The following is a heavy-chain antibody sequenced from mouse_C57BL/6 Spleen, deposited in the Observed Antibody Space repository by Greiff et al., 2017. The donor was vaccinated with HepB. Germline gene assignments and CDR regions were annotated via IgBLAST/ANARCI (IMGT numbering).Heavy chain of an antibody. J-gene: IGHJ4*01. CDR1: GYTFTSYW. D-gene: IGHD1-1*01. CDR3: ARGSSSLYAMDY. V-gene: IGHV1-69*01. Sequence: VQLQQPGAELVMPGASVKLSCKASGYTFTSYWMHWVKQRPGQGLEWIGEIDPSDSYTNYNQKFKGKSTLTVDKSSSTAYMQLSSQTSEDSAVYYCARGSSSLYAMDYWGQGTSVTVSS. CDR2: IDPSDSYT.